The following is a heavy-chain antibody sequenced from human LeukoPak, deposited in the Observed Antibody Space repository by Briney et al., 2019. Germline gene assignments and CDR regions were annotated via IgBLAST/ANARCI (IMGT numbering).Heavy chain of an antibody. V-gene: IGHV4-34*01. CDR2: INHSGST. CDR1: GGSFSGYY. D-gene: IGHD3-22*01. J-gene: IGHJ1*01. Sequence: SETLSLTCAVHGGSFSGYYWSWIRQPPGKGLEWIGEINHSGSTNYNPSLKSRVTISVDTSKNQFSLKLSSVTAADTAVYYCAYSSGYQQHLGQGTLVTVSS. CDR3: AYSSGYQQH.